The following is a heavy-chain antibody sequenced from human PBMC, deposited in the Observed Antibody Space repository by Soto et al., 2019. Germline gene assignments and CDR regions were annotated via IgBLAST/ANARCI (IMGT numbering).Heavy chain of an antibody. V-gene: IGHV3-30-3*01. D-gene: IGHD4-17*01. CDR2: ISYDGSNK. J-gene: IGHJ4*02. CDR3: ARGYGRADY. CDR1: GFTFSSYA. Sequence: QVLLVDSGGGVVQPGRSLRLSCAASGFTFSSYAMNWVRQAPGKGLEWVALISYDGSNKYYADSVKGRFTISRDNAKTSLYLQMNSLRDEDTAVYYCARGYGRADYWGQGTLVTVSS.